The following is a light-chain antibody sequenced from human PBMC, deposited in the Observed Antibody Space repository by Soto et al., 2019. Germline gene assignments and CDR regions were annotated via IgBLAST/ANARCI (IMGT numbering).Light chain of an antibody. CDR1: QNINTW. J-gene: IGKJ4*01. V-gene: IGKV1D-12*01. CDR3: QQADSFPLT. Sequence: DIQMTQSPSSVSASVGDKVMSTCRASQNINTWLAWYQQKPGEAPKLLIFAASRLEKAVPSRFSGSGSGKDFTLTISDLQTEEFATYYCQQADSFPLTFGGGTKVEIK. CDR2: AAS.